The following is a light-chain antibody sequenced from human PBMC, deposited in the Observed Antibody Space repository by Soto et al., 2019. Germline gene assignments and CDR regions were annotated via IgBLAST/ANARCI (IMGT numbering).Light chain of an antibody. Sequence: ETVLTQSPGTLSLSPGERATLSCRASQSISSSYLAWYQQKPGQAPRLLIYGTSNRATGIPDRFSGSGSGTDFTLTISRLEPEDFAGYFCQQYGSSPYTFGQGTKVEI. CDR3: QQYGSSPYT. CDR1: QSISSSY. J-gene: IGKJ2*01. CDR2: GTS. V-gene: IGKV3-20*01.